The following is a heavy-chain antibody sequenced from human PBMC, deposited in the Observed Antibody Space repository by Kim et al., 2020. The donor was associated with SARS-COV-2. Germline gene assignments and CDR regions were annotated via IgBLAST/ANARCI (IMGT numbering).Heavy chain of an antibody. CDR3: ATESSGDCSGGRCYPLSYYDGMDV. J-gene: IGHJ6*02. CDR2: IRSKAYGGTS. V-gene: IGHV3-49*04. CDR1: GITFGDYA. Sequence: GGSLRLSCIASGITFGDYAMTWVRQAPGKGLEWVGLIRSKAYGGTSEYAASVKGRFTISRDDYRSTAYLQMNSLKTEDTAVYYCATESSGDCSGGRCYPLSYYDGMDVWGHGTTVTVSS. D-gene: IGHD2-15*01.